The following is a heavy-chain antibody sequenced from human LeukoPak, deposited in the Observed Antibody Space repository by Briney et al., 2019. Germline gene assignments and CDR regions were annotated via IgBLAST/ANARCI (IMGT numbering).Heavy chain of an antibody. V-gene: IGHV3-21*01. CDR2: ITSSGDGT. D-gene: IGHD1-14*01. CDR3: ARDGSPRTHYYYYYYMDV. Sequence: GGSLRLSCAASGFTFSIYAMSWVRQAPGKGLQWVSSITSSGDGTYYADSVKGRFTISRDNAKNSLYLQMNSLRAEDTAVYYCARDGSPRTHYYYYYYMDVWGKGTTVTVSS. CDR1: GFTFSIYA. J-gene: IGHJ6*03.